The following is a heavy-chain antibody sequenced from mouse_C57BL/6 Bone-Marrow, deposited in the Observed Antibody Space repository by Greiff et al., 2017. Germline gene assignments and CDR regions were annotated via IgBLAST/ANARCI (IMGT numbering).Heavy chain of an antibody. V-gene: IGHV1-55*01. Sequence: QVQLKQPGAELVKPGASVKMSCKASGYTFTSYWITWVKQRPGQGLEWIGDIYPGSGSTNYNEKFKSKATLTVDTSSSTAYMQLSSLTSEDSAVYYCARWQLRLRGFAYWGQGTLVTVSA. J-gene: IGHJ3*01. CDR1: GYTFTSYW. D-gene: IGHD3-2*02. CDR3: ARWQLRLRGFAY. CDR2: IYPGSGST.